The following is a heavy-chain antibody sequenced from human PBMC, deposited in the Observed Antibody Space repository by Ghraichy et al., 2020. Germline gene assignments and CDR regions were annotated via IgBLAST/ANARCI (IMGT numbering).Heavy chain of an antibody. D-gene: IGHD6-19*01. CDR2: ISSDGSST. CDR1: GFTFSSYW. CDR3: ARDRDSSAWLDP. J-gene: IGHJ5*02. Sequence: GGSLRLSCAASGFTFSSYWMYWVRQAPGKGLVWVSRISSDGSSTFYADSVKGRFTISRDNAKNTLYLEMNSLRAEDTAVYYCARDRDSSAWLDPWGQGTLVTVSS. V-gene: IGHV3-74*01.